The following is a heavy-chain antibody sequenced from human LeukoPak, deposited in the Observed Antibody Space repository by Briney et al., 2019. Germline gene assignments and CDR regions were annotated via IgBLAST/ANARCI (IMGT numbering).Heavy chain of an antibody. J-gene: IGHJ6*02. CDR2: INNDGSST. CDR3: VRTPYYYAMDV. Sequence: GGSLRLSCAASGFTFSSYWMHWVRQAPGKGLVWVSRINNDGSSTTYAESVKGRFTISRDNAKNTLYLQMNSLRAEDTAVYYCVRTPYYYAMDVWGQGTTVTVSS. V-gene: IGHV3-74*01. D-gene: IGHD2-15*01. CDR1: GFTFSSYW.